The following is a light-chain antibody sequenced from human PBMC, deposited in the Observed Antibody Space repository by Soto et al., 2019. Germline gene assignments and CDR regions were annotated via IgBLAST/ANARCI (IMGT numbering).Light chain of an antibody. J-gene: IGLJ2*01. CDR3: QTWGTGIQV. CDR2: LNSDGSH. Sequence: QLVLTQSPSASASLGASVKLTCTLSSGHSSYAIAWHRQQPEKGPRYLMKLNSDGSHSKGDGIPDRFSGSSSGAECYLTISSLQSEDEADYYCQTWGTGIQVFGGGTKLTVL. V-gene: IGLV4-69*02. CDR1: SGHSSYA.